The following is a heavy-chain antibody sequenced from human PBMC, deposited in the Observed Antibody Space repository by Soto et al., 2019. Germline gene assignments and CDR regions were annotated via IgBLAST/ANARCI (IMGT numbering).Heavy chain of an antibody. V-gene: IGHV2-5*02. CDR1: GFSLSTTGVG. Sequence: QITLKESGPTLVKPTQILTLTCTFSGFSLSTTGVGVGWIRQPPGKALEWLAVIFWDDDKRYSPSLKNKLTITQDSSKNQEVLTMTSVNTVDTATYSCARRRLRPSHFDLWGRGTLVTVAS. J-gene: IGHJ2*01. CDR3: ARRRLRPSHFDL. D-gene: IGHD4-17*01. CDR2: IFWDDDK.